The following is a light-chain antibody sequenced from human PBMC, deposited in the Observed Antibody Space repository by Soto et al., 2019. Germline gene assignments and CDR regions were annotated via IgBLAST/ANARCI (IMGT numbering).Light chain of an antibody. CDR2: GAS. CDR1: QSVSID. CDR3: QQYNKWPLT. Sequence: EIVLTQSPATLSVSRGERATLSCKARQSVSIDLAWYQQTPGQAPRLLIYGASTRATGIPVRFSGSGSGTEFTLTISSLKPEDFTVYYGQQYNKWPLTFGQGTKVDIK. V-gene: IGKV3-15*01. J-gene: IGKJ1*01.